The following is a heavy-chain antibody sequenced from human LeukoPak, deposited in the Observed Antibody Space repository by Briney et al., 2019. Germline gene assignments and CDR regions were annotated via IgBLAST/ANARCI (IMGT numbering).Heavy chain of an antibody. V-gene: IGHV1-69*05. CDR2: IIPTFGTA. Sequence: EASVKVSCKASGGTFSSYAISWVRQAPGQGLEWMGRIIPTFGTANYAQKFQGRVTITTDESTSTAYMELSSLRSEDTAVYYCARDSSYGDHNWFDPWGQGTLVTVSS. CDR3: ARDSSYGDHNWFDP. CDR1: GGTFSSYA. D-gene: IGHD4-17*01. J-gene: IGHJ5*02.